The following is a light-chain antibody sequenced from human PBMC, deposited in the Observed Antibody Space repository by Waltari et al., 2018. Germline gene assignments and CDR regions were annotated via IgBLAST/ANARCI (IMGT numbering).Light chain of an antibody. J-gene: IGKJ2*01. Sequence: DIQMTLSPSTLSASIGDRVTITCRAGQSISNWLAWYQQKAGKAPKLLIYKASSLERGVPSRFSGSGSGTEFTLTISSLQPDDFATYYCQQYYSYSYTFGQGTKLEIK. V-gene: IGKV1-5*03. CDR2: KAS. CDR1: QSISNW. CDR3: QQYYSYSYT.